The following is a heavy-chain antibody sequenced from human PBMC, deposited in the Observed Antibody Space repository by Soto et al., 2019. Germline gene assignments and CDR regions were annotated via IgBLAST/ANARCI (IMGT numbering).Heavy chain of an antibody. CDR1: GESVRIAWVF. Sequence: TLSLTCTVSGESVRIAWVFLTWIRQHPGKGLWWIGYIYYSGSTYYIPSLKSRVTISVDTSKNQFSLKLSSVTAADTAVYYCARGHVLLWFGAVPYFDYWGQGTLVTVSS. D-gene: IGHD3-10*01. V-gene: IGHV4-31*03. CDR2: IYYSGST. J-gene: IGHJ4*02. CDR3: ARGHVLLWFGAVPYFDY.